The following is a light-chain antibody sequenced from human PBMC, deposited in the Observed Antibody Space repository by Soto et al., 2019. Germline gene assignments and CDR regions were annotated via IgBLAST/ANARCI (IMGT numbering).Light chain of an antibody. CDR1: QTISSW. CDR2: KAS. V-gene: IGKV1-5*03. J-gene: IGKJ1*01. Sequence: DIQMTQAPSTLSVSVGYRFTMTCLASQTISSWLALYQQKPGKAPKLLIYKASTLKSGVPSRFSGSGSGTEFTLTISSLQPDDFATYYCQHYNSYSEAFGQGTKVDIK. CDR3: QHYNSYSEA.